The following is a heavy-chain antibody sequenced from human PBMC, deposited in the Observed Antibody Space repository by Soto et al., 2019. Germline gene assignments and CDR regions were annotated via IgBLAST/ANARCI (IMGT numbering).Heavy chain of an antibody. V-gene: IGHV4-31*03. Sequence: PSETLSLTCTVSGGSISSGGYYWSWIRQHPGKGLEWIGYIYYSGSTYYNPSLKSRVTISVDTSKNQFSLELSSVTAADTAVYYCARDRGCGGDCYSYWFDPWGQGTLVTVSS. J-gene: IGHJ5*02. CDR3: ARDRGCGGDCYSYWFDP. CDR2: IYYSGST. CDR1: GGSISSGGYY. D-gene: IGHD2-21*02.